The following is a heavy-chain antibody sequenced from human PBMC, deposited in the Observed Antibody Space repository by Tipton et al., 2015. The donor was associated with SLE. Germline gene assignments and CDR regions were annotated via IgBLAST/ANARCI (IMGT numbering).Heavy chain of an antibody. CDR1: GGSISSSGYY. CDR2: IYYSGSP. Sequence: TLSLTCTVSGGSISSSGYYRGWIRQPPGKGLEWIGHIYYSGSPYYTPSLKSRVTISVDTSKNQFSLKVRSVTAADTAVYYCARQCMAARPAFDFWRQVSLCTVSS. V-gene: IGHV4-39*07. CDR3: ARQCMAARPAFDF. D-gene: IGHD6-6*01. J-gene: IGHJ4*02.